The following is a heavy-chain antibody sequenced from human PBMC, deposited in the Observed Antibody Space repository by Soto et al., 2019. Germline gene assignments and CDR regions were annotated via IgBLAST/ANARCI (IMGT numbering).Heavy chain of an antibody. CDR2: ISAYNGNT. CDR3: ARHREGPPGIVGERGYFDY. Sequence: HVQLVQSGAEVKKPGASVKVSCKASGYTFTSYGISWVRQAPGQGLEWMGWISAYNGNTNYAQKLQGRVTMTTDTSTSTAYMELRSLRSDDTAVYYCARHREGPPGIVGERGYFDYWGQGTLVTVSS. CDR1: GYTFTSYG. D-gene: IGHD1-26*01. V-gene: IGHV1-18*01. J-gene: IGHJ4*02.